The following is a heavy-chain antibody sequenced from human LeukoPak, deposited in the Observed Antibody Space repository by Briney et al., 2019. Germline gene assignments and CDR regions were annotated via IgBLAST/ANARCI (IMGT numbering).Heavy chain of an antibody. V-gene: IGHV4-61*02. CDR1: GGSISSGSYY. D-gene: IGHD5-18*01. Sequence: PSETLSLTCTVSGGSISSGSYYWSWIRQPAGKGLEWIGRIYTSGSTNYNPSLKSRVTISVDKSKNQFSLKLSSVTAADTAVYYCASTAPIAEYFQHWGQGTLVTVSS. CDR2: IYTSGST. J-gene: IGHJ1*01. CDR3: ASTAPIAEYFQH.